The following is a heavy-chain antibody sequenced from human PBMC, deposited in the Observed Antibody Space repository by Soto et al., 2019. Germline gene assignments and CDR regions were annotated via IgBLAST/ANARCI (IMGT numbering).Heavy chain of an antibody. D-gene: IGHD2-21*02. CDR1: GGSVSSGSYY. V-gene: IGHV4-61*03. Sequence: QVQLQESGPGLVKPSETLSLTCTVSGGSVSSGSYYWTWIRQPPGKGLEWIGYIYYSGSTSYSPSLKRRVTISADRSKNHFSLKLNSVTAADTAVYYCARSDAACDIWGQGTMVTVSS. J-gene: IGHJ3*02. CDR2: IYYSGST. CDR3: ARSDAACDI.